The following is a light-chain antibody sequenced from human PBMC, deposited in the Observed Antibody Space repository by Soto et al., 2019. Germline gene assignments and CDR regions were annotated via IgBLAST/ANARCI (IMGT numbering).Light chain of an antibody. CDR2: GAS. CDR3: PQYGSSVT. Sequence: EIVLTQSPGTLSLSPGERATLSCRASQTVSSSFLAWYQQKPGQAPRLLIYGASSRATGIPDRFSGSGSGTDFTLTISRLEPEDFAVYYCPQYGSSVTFGGGTKVEIK. V-gene: IGKV3-20*01. CDR1: QTVSSSF. J-gene: IGKJ4*01.